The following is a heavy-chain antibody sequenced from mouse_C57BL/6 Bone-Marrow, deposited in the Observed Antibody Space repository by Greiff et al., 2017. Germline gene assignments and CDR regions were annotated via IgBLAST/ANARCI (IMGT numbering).Heavy chain of an antibody. Sequence: LQLKESGAELARPGASVKLSCKASGYTFTSYGISWVKQRTGQGLDWIGEIYPRSGNTYYNEKFKGKATLTADKSSSTAYMGLRSLTSEGSAVYFCAGTYYYGSSYLDYWGQGTTLTVSS. CDR3: AGTYYYGSSYLDY. CDR1: GYTFTSYG. J-gene: IGHJ2*01. V-gene: IGHV1-81*01. D-gene: IGHD1-1*01. CDR2: IYPRSGNT.